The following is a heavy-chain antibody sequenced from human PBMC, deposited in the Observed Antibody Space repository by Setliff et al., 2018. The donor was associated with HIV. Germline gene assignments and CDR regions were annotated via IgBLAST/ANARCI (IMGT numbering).Heavy chain of an antibody. CDR2: VDPEDGGT. J-gene: IGHJ6*03. CDR3: ATGAETYSSSWEAYYMDV. D-gene: IGHD6-13*01. V-gene: IGHV1-69-2*01. Sequence: ASVKVSCKSSGYTFTDYYIHWVQQAPGKGLEWMGRVDPEDGGTIYAERFQGRVTITADTSTDTSYMELSSLRSEDTAVYYCATGAETYSSSWEAYYMDVWGKGTTVTVSS. CDR1: GYTFTDYY.